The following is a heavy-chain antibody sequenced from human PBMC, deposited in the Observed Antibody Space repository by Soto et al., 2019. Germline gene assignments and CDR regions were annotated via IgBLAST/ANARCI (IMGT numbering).Heavy chain of an antibody. CDR2: IYYSGST. CDR1: GGSISSYY. J-gene: IGHJ5*02. V-gene: IGHV4-59*01. CDR3: ARVSYYYDSSGYYYWFDP. Sequence: SETLSLTCTVSGGSISSYYWSWIRQPPGKGLEWIGYIYYSGSTNYNPSLKSRVTISVDTSKNQFSLKLSSVTAADTAVYYCARVSYYYDSSGYYYWFDPWGQGTLVTAPQ. D-gene: IGHD3-22*01.